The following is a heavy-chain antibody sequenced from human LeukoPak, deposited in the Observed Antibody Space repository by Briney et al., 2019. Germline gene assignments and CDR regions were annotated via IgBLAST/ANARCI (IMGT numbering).Heavy chain of an antibody. J-gene: IGHJ4*02. Sequence: GRSLRLSCAASGFTFSSYGMHWVRQAPGKGLEWVAVISYDGSNKYYADSVKGRFTISRDNSKNTLYLQMNSLRAEDTAVYYCARAPYYDSSGYYYGAHYFDYWGQGTLVTVSS. CDR2: ISYDGSNK. CDR3: ARAPYYDSSGYYYGAHYFDY. V-gene: IGHV3-30*03. D-gene: IGHD3-22*01. CDR1: GFTFSSYG.